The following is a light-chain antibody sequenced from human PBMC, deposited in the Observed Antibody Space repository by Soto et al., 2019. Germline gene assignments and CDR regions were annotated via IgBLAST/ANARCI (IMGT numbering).Light chain of an antibody. Sequence: EIVMTQSPATLSVSPGERATLSCRASQSVSSNLAWYQHKPDQSPRLLISGASARATGITARFSGSGSGTEFTLTISSLQSEDFAVYYCQQYNNGPPGTFGQGTKVEIK. CDR3: QQYNNGPPGT. CDR2: GAS. V-gene: IGKV3-15*01. CDR1: QSVSSN. J-gene: IGKJ1*01.